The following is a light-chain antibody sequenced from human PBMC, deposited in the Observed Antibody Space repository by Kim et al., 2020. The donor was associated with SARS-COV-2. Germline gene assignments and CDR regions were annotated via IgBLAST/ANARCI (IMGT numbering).Light chain of an antibody. CDR3: SSYPRL. V-gene: IGLV2-14*03. Sequence: SGSPGQSVTISCTGTSSDVGAYDHVSWYQQHPGKAPKLIIHDVSQRPSGVSTRFSGSKSGNTASLTISGLQAEDETNYYCSSYPRLFGGGTQLTVL. J-gene: IGLJ3*02. CDR1: SSDVGAYDH. CDR2: DVS.